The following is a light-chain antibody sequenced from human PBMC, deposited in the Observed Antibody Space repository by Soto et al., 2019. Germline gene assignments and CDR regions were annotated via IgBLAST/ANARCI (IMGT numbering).Light chain of an antibody. CDR1: QSVGTN. CDR3: QQYKNWPLIT. J-gene: IGKJ5*01. V-gene: IGKV3-15*01. Sequence: EIVLTQSPGTLSLSLGERATLSCRASQSVGTNLVWYQHKPGQAPRPLIYGASTRATGLPARFSGSGSGTEFTLTVSSLQSEDFAVYYCQQYKNWPLITFGQGTRLEI. CDR2: GAS.